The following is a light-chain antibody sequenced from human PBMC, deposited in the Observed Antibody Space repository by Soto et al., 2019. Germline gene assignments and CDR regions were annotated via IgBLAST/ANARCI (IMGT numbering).Light chain of an antibody. Sequence: DIQMTQSPSSLSASVGDRVTITCRASQSISSYLNWYQQKPGKAPKLLIYAASSLQSGVPSRFSGGGSWTDFTLTISSLQPEDFATYYCQQSYSTRPLTFGGGTKVEIK. V-gene: IGKV1-39*01. CDR2: AAS. CDR3: QQSYSTRPLT. J-gene: IGKJ4*01. CDR1: QSISSY.